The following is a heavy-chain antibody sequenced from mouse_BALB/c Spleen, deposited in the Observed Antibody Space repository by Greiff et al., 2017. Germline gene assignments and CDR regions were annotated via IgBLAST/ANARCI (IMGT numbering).Heavy chain of an antibody. Sequence: EVQVVESGGGLVQPGGSRKLSCAASGFTFSSFGMHWVRQAPEKGLEWVAYISSGSSTIYYADTVKGRFTISRDNPKNTLFLQMTSLRSEDTAMYYCARHWPYGNYLYAMDYWGQGTSVTVSS. CDR1: GFTFSSFG. D-gene: IGHD2-1*01. V-gene: IGHV5-17*02. J-gene: IGHJ4*01. CDR3: ARHWPYGNYLYAMDY. CDR2: ISSGSSTI.